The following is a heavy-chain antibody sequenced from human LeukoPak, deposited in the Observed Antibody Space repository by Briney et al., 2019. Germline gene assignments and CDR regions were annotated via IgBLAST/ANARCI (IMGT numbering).Heavy chain of an antibody. Sequence: ASVKVSCKAAEGTFSSYAISRVGQAPGQGLEWMGGSIPIFGTANYAQKYQGRVTITADESTSTAYMELTRQRAEDTAVYYCARAISLGPDEWFPPGYWGQGTLVTVSS. J-gene: IGHJ4*02. CDR3: ARAISLGPDEWFPPGY. CDR1: EGTFSSYA. CDR2: SIPIFGTA. D-gene: IGHD3-16*01. V-gene: IGHV1-69*13.